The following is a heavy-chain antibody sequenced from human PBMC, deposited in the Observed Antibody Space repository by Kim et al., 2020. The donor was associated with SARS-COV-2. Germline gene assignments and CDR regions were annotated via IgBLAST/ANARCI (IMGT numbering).Heavy chain of an antibody. CDR2: INHSGST. CDR1: GGSFSGYY. D-gene: IGHD3-3*01. V-gene: IGHV4-34*01. J-gene: IGHJ5*02. Sequence: SETLSLTCAVYGGSFSGYYWSWIHQPPGKGLEWIGEINHSGSTNYNPSLKSRVTISVDTSKNQFSLKLSSVTAADTAVYYCAGYKGYYDFWSGYYSWFDPWGQGTLVTVSS. CDR3: AGYKGYYDFWSGYYSWFDP.